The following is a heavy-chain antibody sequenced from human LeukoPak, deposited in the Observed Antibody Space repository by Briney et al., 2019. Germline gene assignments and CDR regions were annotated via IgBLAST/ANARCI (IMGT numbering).Heavy chain of an antibody. CDR3: ASYSNSWYYFDY. CDR2: MYYSGNS. V-gene: IGHV4-59*01. CDR1: GGSITSYY. J-gene: IGHJ4*02. D-gene: IGHD6-13*01. Sequence: SETQSLTCTVSGGSITSYYWSWIRQPPGKGLEWIGYMYYSGNSYYHPSLKSPFTISVDTSKNQFSLKLSSMTAADTAVYYCASYSNSWYYFDYWGQGTLVTVSS.